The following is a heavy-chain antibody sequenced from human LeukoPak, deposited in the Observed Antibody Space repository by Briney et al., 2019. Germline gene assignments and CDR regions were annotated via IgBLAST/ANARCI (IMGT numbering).Heavy chain of an antibody. V-gene: IGHV3-21*04. CDR1: GFTFSNYN. D-gene: IGHD5-24*01. CDR3: AKDGPERWLDY. J-gene: IGHJ4*02. CDR2: ITSSSSYL. Sequence: GGSLRLSCATSGFTFSNYNMNWVRQAPGKGLEWVSSITSSSSYLYYADSVKGRFTISRDNSKNTLYLQMNSLRAEDTAVYYCAKDGPERWLDYWGQGTLVTVSS.